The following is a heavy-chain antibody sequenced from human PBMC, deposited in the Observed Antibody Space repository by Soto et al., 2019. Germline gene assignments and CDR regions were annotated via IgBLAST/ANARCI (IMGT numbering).Heavy chain of an antibody. CDR1: GGSISSYY. J-gene: IGHJ4*02. V-gene: IGHV4-59*01. D-gene: IGHD4-17*01. Sequence: QVQLQESGPGLVKPSETLSLTCTVSGGSISSYYWSWIRQPPGKGLEWIGYISYSGSTNYNPSLERRAPISVDTSKNQFSLNLSAVTAAYTAVYYCASRNGDYFDYWGQGTLVTVSS. CDR3: ASRNGDYFDY. CDR2: ISYSGST.